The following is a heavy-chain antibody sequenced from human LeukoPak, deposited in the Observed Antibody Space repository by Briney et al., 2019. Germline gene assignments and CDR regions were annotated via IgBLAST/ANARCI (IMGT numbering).Heavy chain of an antibody. J-gene: IGHJ6*02. V-gene: IGHV1-18*01. CDR3: GREGSGRITMVRGVDHYGMDV. Sequence: ASVKVSCKASGYTFTSYGISWVRQAPGQWLEWMGWISAYNGNTNYAQKLQGRVTMTTDTSTSTAYMELRSLRSDDTAVYYCGREGSGRITMVRGVDHYGMDVWGQGTTVTVSS. CDR1: GYTFTSYG. D-gene: IGHD3-10*01. CDR2: ISAYNGNT.